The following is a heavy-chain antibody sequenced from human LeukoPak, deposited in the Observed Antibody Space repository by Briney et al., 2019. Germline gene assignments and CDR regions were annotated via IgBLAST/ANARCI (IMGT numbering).Heavy chain of an antibody. CDR3: ARGEITMVRGVIPSAFDY. CDR1: GGSISSSSYY. V-gene: IGHV4-39*07. Sequence: PSETLSLTCTVSGGSISSSSYYWGWIRQPPGKGLEWIGSIYYSGSTYYNPSLKSRVTISVDTSKNQFSLKLSSVTAADTAVYYCARGEITMVRGVIPSAFDYWGQGTLVTVSS. J-gene: IGHJ4*02. CDR2: IYYSGST. D-gene: IGHD3-10*01.